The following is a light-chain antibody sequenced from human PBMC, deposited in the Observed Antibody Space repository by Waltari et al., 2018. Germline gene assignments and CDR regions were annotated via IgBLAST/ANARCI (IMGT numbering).Light chain of an antibody. CDR1: QSLLQTNGKTY. CDR2: EVS. CDR3: MQSTHIPYT. J-gene: IGKJ2*01. V-gene: IGKV2-29*02. Sequence: DVVMTQTPLSLSVNPGQPASISCKSGQSLLQTNGKTYFYWYLQKPGQSPQLLMYEVSSRISGVPDRFSGSGSGTDFTLKISRVEAEDVGIYYCMQSTHIPYTFGQGTKLEIK.